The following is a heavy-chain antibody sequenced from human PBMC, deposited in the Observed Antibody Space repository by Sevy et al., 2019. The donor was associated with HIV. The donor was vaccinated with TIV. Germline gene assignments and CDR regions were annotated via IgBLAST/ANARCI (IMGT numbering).Heavy chain of an antibody. CDR2: ISGSGGST. Sequence: GGSLRLSCAASGFTFSSYAMSWVRQAPGKGLEWVSAISGSGGSTYYADSVKGRFTISRDNSKNTLYLQMNSLRAEDTAVYYCAKDLLKWAKTWGENYFDYWGQGTLVTVSS. V-gene: IGHV3-23*01. J-gene: IGHJ4*02. D-gene: IGHD2-15*01. CDR1: GFTFSSYA. CDR3: AKDLLKWAKTWGENYFDY.